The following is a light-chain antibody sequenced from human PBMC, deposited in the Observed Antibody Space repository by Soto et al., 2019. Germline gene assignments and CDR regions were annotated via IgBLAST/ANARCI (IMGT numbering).Light chain of an antibody. Sequence: QSALPQPPSASRTPGQRVTISCSGSSSNIGSNSVDWYQQLPGAAPKLLIYSNNQRPSGVPDRFSGSKSGTSASLASSGLQSVDEADYYCAAWDDTLIGREVFGPGPKVPAL. CDR3: AAWDDTLIGREV. V-gene: IGLV1-44*01. J-gene: IGLJ1*01. CDR2: SNN. CDR1: SSNIGSNS.